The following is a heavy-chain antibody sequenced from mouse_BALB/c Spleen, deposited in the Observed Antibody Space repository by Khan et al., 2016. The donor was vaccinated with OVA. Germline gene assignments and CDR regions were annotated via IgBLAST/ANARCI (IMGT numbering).Heavy chain of an antibody. J-gene: IGHJ2*01. D-gene: IGHD2-13*01. CDR3: SRNGHGESFYFDF. Sequence: QMQLVQSGPELRKPGETVKISCQTSGYTFTDFRVNWVKQAPGMGLKWMGCINTFTGEPTYGDDFKGRFAFSLDTSASTAYLQINTLKNEDKAASFCSRNGHGESFYFDFWGQGTTLTVSS. V-gene: IGHV9-1*02. CDR2: INTFTGEP. CDR1: GYTFTDFR.